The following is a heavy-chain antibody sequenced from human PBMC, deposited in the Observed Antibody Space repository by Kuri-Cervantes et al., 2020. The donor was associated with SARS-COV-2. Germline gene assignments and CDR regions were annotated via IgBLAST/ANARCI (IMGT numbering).Heavy chain of an antibody. CDR2: IYYSGST. D-gene: IGHD2-21*02. CDR3: ASRIVVVTAIFPAFDI. CDR1: GGSISSSSYY. V-gene: IGHV4-39*01. J-gene: IGHJ3*02. Sequence: GSLRLSCTVSGGSISSSSYYWGWIRQPPGKGLEWIGSIYYSGSTYYNPSLKSRVTISVDTSKNQFSLKLSSVTAADTAVYYCASRIVVVTAIFPAFDIWGQGTMAT.